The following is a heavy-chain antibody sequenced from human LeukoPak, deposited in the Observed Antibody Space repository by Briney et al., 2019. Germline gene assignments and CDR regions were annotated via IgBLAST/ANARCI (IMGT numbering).Heavy chain of an antibody. V-gene: IGHV1-3*01. D-gene: IGHD2-21*01. CDR3: VREGTNAGGYYFGGWFGP. J-gene: IGHJ5*02. Sequence: ASVNVSCKASGYIFTKHGMHWVRQAPGQRPEWMGWINAGNGDTKYSQKFQGRVSITRDTSASTAYMELSSLGSEDTAVYYCVREGTNAGGYYFGGWFGPWGQGTLVTVSS. CDR2: INAGNGDT. CDR1: GYIFTKHG.